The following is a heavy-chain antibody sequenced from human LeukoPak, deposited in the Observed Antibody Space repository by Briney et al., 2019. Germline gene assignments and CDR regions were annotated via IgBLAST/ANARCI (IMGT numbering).Heavy chain of an antibody. D-gene: IGHD1-1*01. J-gene: IGHJ4*02. V-gene: IGHV3-30*03. CDR3: ARDWKTNSFDY. CDR2: ISYDGSNI. CDR1: GLTFSRYG. Sequence: GGSLRLSCAASGLTFSRYGMHWVRQAPGKGLEWVAVISYDGSNIYYADYVKGRFTISRDISKNTLYLQMDSLRAEDTAIYYCARDWKTNSFDYWGQGTLVTVSS.